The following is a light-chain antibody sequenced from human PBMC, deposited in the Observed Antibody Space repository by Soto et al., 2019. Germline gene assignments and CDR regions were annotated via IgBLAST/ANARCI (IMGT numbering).Light chain of an antibody. Sequence: QSALTQPASVSGSPGQSITISCTGTSSDVGSYNLVSWYQQHPGKAPKLMIYEGSKRPSGVSNRFSGSKSGNTASLTISGLQAEEEADYYCCSYAGSYTFVFGSGTKVTVL. CDR2: EGS. V-gene: IGLV2-23*01. J-gene: IGLJ1*01. CDR3: CSYAGSYTFV. CDR1: SSDVGSYNL.